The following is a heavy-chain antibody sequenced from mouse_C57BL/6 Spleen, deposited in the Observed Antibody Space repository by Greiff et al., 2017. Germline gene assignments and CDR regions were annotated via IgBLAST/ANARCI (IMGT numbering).Heavy chain of an antibody. CDR1: GYAFSSYW. D-gene: IGHD1-1*01. Sequence: VQLQQSGAELVKPGASVKISCKASGYAFSSYWMNWVKQRPGKGLEWIGQIYPGDGDTTYNGKFKGKATLTEDKSSSTAYMQLSSLTSEDSAVYFCARDYGISYPFDYWGQGTTLTVSS. J-gene: IGHJ2*01. CDR3: ARDYGISYPFDY. V-gene: IGHV1-80*01. CDR2: IYPGDGDT.